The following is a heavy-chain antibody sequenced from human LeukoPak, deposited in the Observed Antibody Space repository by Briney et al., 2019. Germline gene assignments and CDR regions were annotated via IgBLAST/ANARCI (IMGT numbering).Heavy chain of an antibody. Sequence: GGSLRLSCAASGFTFSGSAMHWVRQASGKGLEWVGRIRSKANSYATAYAASVKGRFTISRDDSKNTAYLQMNSPKTEDTAVYYCTRLIGYYYDSSGYYSPGHYFDYWGQGTLVTVSS. J-gene: IGHJ4*02. CDR1: GFTFSGSA. V-gene: IGHV3-73*01. CDR2: IRSKANSYAT. D-gene: IGHD3-22*01. CDR3: TRLIGYYYDSSGYYSPGHYFDY.